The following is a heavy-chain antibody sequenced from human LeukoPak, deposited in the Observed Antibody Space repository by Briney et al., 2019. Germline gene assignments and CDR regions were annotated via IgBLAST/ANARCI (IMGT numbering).Heavy chain of an antibody. J-gene: IGHJ4*02. D-gene: IGHD1-1*01. CDR3: ARGTSDARYYFDY. Sequence: GGSLRLSCAASGFTFSSYTMHWVRQAPGKGLEWVSGINWNGGSTGYADSVKGRFTISRDNAKNSLYLQMNSLRAEDTALYYCARGTSDARYYFDYWGQGILVTVSS. CDR1: GFTFSSYT. V-gene: IGHV3-20*04. CDR2: INWNGGST.